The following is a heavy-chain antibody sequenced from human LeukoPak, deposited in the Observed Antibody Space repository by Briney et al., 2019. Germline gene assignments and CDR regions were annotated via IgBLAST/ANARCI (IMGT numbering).Heavy chain of an antibody. CDR1: GFTFDDYA. Sequence: GGSLRLSCAASGFTFDDYAMHWVRQAPGKGLEWFSGISWNSGSIGYADSVKGRFTISRDNAKNSLYLQMNSLRAEDTALYYCAKDTHDYGDYAGIDYWGQGTLVTVSS. J-gene: IGHJ4*02. CDR2: ISWNSGSI. V-gene: IGHV3-9*01. D-gene: IGHD4-17*01. CDR3: AKDTHDYGDYAGIDY.